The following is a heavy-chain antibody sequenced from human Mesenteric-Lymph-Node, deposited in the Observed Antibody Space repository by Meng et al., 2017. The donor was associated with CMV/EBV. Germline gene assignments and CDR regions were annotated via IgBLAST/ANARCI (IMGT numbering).Heavy chain of an antibody. D-gene: IGHD3-10*01. CDR2: IKQDGSEK. V-gene: IGHV3-7*01. Sequence: GESLKISCATSGFTFSIYWMTWVRQAPGKGLEWVANIKQDGSEKYCVDSVKGRFTISRDNAKNSLYLQMNSLRAEDTAVYYCAARYGSGSYYNIFNYYYGMDVWGQGTTVTVSS. J-gene: IGHJ6*02. CDR3: AARYGSGSYYNIFNYYYGMDV. CDR1: GFTFSIYW.